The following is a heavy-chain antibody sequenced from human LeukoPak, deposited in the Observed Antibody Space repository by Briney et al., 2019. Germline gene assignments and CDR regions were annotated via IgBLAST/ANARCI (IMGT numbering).Heavy chain of an antibody. Sequence: SETLSLTCTVSGGSISSGDYYWSWIRQPPGKGLEWIGYIYYSGSTYYNPSLKSRVTISVDTSKNQFSLKLSSVTAADTAVYYCARDSVTIFGVVIMFDYWGQGTLVTVSS. CDR1: GGSISSGDYY. J-gene: IGHJ4*02. V-gene: IGHV4-30-4*01. CDR3: ARDSVTIFGVVIMFDY. D-gene: IGHD3-3*01. CDR2: IYYSGST.